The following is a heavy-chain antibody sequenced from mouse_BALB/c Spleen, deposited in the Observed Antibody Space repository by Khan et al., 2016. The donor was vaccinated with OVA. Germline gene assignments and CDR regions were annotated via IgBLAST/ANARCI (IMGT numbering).Heavy chain of an antibody. CDR2: IWSGGST. CDR1: GFSLTSYG. J-gene: IGHJ4*01. V-gene: IGHV2-2*02. CDR3: ARIFIGTTDYAMDY. D-gene: IGHD2-14*01. Sequence: QVQLQQSGPGLVQPSQSLSITCTVSGFSLTSYGVHWVRQSPGKGLEWLGVIWSGGSTDYNAAFISRLSISKDNSKSPVFFKMNSLQANDTAIYYCARIFIGTTDYAMDYWGQGTSVTVSS.